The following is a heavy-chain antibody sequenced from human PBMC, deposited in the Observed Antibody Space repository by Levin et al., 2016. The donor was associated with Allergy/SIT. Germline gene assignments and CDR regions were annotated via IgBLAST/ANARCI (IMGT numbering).Heavy chain of an antibody. J-gene: IGHJ2*01. CDR1: GFTFNNYA. Sequence: GESLKISCAASGFTFNNYAMGWVRQAPGKGLEWVSSFSRSGRTTWYRDSLKGRFTISRDNSKNLLYLQVNNVKVEDTAVYYCAKGTGNYWYFDLWGRGTLVTVSS. V-gene: IGHV3-23*05. CDR3: AKGTGNYWYFDL. CDR2: FSRSGRTT. D-gene: IGHD7-27*01.